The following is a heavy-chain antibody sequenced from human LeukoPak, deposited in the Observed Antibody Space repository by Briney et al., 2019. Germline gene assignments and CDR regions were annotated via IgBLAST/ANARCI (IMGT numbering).Heavy chain of an antibody. CDR3: ARGDSSSWYHYYYYMDV. CDR2: IYTSGST. CDR1: GGSISSGSYY. V-gene: IGHV4-61*02. J-gene: IGHJ6*03. Sequence: PSETLSLTCTVSGGSISSGSYYWSWIRQPAGKGLEWIGRIYTSGSTNYNPSLKSRVTISVDTSENQFSLKLSSVTAADTAVYYCARGDSSSWYHYYYYMDVWGKGTTVTISS. D-gene: IGHD6-13*01.